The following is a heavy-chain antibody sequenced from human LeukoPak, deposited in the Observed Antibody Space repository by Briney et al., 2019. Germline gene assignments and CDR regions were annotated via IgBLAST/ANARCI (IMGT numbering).Heavy chain of an antibody. CDR2: IYYSRNT. Sequence: SESLSLTCTVSGFSFSSSSVYWGWLRQPPGQGLEWIVSIYYSRNTYYNPSLKRRVTISADTSKNQFSLTLGSVSATDTAIYYCVSPRGFSYGYLDYWGQGTLVTVSS. CDR3: VSPRGFSYGYLDY. V-gene: IGHV4-39*01. CDR1: GFSFSSSSVY. D-gene: IGHD5-18*01. J-gene: IGHJ4*02.